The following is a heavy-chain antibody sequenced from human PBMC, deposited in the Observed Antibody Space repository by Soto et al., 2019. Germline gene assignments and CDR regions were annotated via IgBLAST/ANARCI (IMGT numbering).Heavy chain of an antibody. CDR1: GFTFSSYS. CDR2: ISSSSSTI. J-gene: IGHJ3*02. D-gene: IGHD3-22*01. Sequence: PGGSLRLSCAASGFTFSSYSMNWVRQAPGKGQEWVSYISSSSSTIYYADSVKGRFTISRDNAKNSLYLQMNSLRDEDTAVYYCARDSFYDSSGYYVDAFDIWGQVTMVTVSS. CDR3: ARDSFYDSSGYYVDAFDI. V-gene: IGHV3-48*02.